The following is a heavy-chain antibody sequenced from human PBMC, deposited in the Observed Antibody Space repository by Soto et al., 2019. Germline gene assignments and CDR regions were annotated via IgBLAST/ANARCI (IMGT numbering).Heavy chain of an antibody. Sequence: QVQLVESGGGLVKPGGSLRLSCAASGFTFSDYYMSWIRQAPGKGLEWVSYISSSSSYTNYADSVKGRLTISRDNAKNSLYLQMNSLRAEDTAVYYCARTPDCTNGVCSAGFDYWGQGTLVTVSS. D-gene: IGHD2-8*01. CDR3: ARTPDCTNGVCSAGFDY. J-gene: IGHJ4*02. CDR2: ISSSSSYT. CDR1: GFTFSDYY. V-gene: IGHV3-11*06.